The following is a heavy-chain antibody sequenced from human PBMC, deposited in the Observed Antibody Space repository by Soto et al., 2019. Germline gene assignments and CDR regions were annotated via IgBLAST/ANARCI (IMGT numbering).Heavy chain of an antibody. CDR2: IGGSEPNT. CDR3: AKDRGGLVDTGTLDV. J-gene: IGHJ6*02. CDR1: GFISSNYA. V-gene: IGHV3-23*01. D-gene: IGHD5-18*01. Sequence: EVQLLESGGGLVQPGGSLRLSCVASGFISSNYAMSWVRQVPGKGLEWVSGIGGSEPNTHYADSVKGRFTISRDNTKNTLFLQMNSRRAEDTAEYYCAKDRGGLVDTGTLDVWGPGTTVTVSS.